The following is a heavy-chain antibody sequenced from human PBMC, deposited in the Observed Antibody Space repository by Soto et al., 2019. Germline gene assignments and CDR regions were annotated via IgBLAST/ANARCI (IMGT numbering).Heavy chain of an antibody. Sequence: PGGSLRLSCAASGFTFSRYWMIWVRQAPGKGLECVANIKQDGSEKYYVDSVKGRFTISRDNAKNSLYLQMNSLRAEDTAVYYCARDRIYYDSSGYYYYLTHWGQGTLVTVSS. V-gene: IGHV3-7*01. CDR3: ARDRIYYDSSGYYYYLTH. D-gene: IGHD3-22*01. J-gene: IGHJ4*02. CDR1: GFTFSRYW. CDR2: IKQDGSEK.